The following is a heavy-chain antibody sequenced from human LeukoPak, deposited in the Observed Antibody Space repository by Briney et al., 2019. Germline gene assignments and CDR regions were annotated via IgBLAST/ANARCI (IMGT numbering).Heavy chain of an antibody. CDR2: IRYDGSNK. CDR1: GFTFSSYG. J-gene: IGHJ4*02. V-gene: IGHV3-30*02. D-gene: IGHD2-2*01. CDR3: AKDPDCSSTSCPYYFDY. Sequence: GGSLRLSCAASGFTFSSYGMHWVRQAPGKGLEWVAFIRYDGSNKYYADSVKGRFTISRDNSKNTLYLQMNSLRAEDTAVYYCAKDPDCSSTSCPYYFDYWGQGTLATVSS.